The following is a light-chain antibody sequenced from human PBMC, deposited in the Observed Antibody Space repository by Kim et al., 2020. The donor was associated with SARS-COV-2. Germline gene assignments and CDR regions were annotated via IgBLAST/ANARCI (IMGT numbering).Light chain of an antibody. CDR1: KLGDKY. CDR2: QGS. CDR3: QAWDSSVV. Sequence: SVSPGQTASISCSGDKLGDKYACWYPQEPGQSPVLVIYQGSERPSGFPERFSGSNSGNTATLTISGTQAMDEADYSCQAWDSSVVFGGGTQLTVL. V-gene: IGLV3-1*01. J-gene: IGLJ2*01.